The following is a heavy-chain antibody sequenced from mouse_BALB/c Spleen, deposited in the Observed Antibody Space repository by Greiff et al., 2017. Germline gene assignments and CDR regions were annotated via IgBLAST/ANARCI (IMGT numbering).Heavy chain of an antibody. D-gene: IGHD1-1*01. CDR3: ARAITTVYYYAMDY. V-gene: IGHV3-2*02. J-gene: IGHJ4*01. CDR2: ISYSGST. Sequence: VQLKESGPGLVKPSQSLSLTCTVTGYSITSDYAWNWIRQFPGNKLEWMGYISYSGSTSYNPSLKSRISITRDTSKNQFFLQLNSVTTEDTATYYCARAITTVYYYAMDYWGQGTSVTVSS. CDR1: GYSITSDYA.